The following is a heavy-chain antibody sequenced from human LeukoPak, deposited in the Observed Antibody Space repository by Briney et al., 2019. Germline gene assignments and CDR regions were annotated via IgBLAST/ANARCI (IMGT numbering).Heavy chain of an antibody. CDR3: AGHKYYNFWGSFNWFDP. Sequence: SETLSLTCFVSGVSIINNNYYWAWIRQPPGKGLEWIGSVDHSGSTSYNPSLKSRVTMSVDTSKNHFTLKLNSVTAADTAVYSCAGHKYYNFWGSFNWFDPWGQGILVTVSS. CDR2: VDHSGST. V-gene: IGHV4-39*01. CDR1: GVSIINNNYY. D-gene: IGHD3-3*01. J-gene: IGHJ5*02.